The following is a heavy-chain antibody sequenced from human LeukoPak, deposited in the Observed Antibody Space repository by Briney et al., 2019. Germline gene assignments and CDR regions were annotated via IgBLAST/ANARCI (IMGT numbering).Heavy chain of an antibody. CDR2: IWYDGSNK. V-gene: IGHV3-33*01. CDR1: GFTFSSYG. Sequence: GGSLRLSCAASGFTFSSYGMHWVRQAPGKGLEWVAVIWYDGSNKYYADSVKGRFTISRDNSKNTLYLQMNSLRAEDTAVYYCARELSSSWYYFDYWGQGILVTVSS. CDR3: ARELSSSWYYFDY. D-gene: IGHD6-13*01. J-gene: IGHJ4*02.